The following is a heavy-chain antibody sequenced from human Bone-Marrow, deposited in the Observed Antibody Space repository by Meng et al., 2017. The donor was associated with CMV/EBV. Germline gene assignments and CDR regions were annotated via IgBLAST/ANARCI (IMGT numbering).Heavy chain of an antibody. D-gene: IGHD2-2*01. CDR2: ISGSGGST. CDR3: AKGEGIGVVPAANDY. V-gene: IGHV3-23*01. Sequence: GESLKISCAASGFTFSSYAMSWVRQAPGKGLEWVSAISGSGGSTYYADSVKGRFTISRDNSKNTLYLQMNSLRAEDTAVYYCAKGEGIGVVPAANDYWGQGTLVTVSS. CDR1: GFTFSSYA. J-gene: IGHJ4*02.